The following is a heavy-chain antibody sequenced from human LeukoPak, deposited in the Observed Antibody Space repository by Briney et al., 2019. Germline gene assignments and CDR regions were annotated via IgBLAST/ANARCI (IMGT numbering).Heavy chain of an antibody. V-gene: IGHV4-59*01. Sequence: SETLSLTCAVYGGSFSGYYWSWIRQPPGKGLEWIGCIYYSGSTNYNPSLKSRVTISVDTSKNQFSLKLTSVTAADTAVYYCARFIMVRGVYYFDYWGQGTLVTVSS. J-gene: IGHJ4*02. CDR3: ARFIMVRGVYYFDY. D-gene: IGHD3-10*01. CDR2: IYYSGST. CDR1: GGSFSGYY.